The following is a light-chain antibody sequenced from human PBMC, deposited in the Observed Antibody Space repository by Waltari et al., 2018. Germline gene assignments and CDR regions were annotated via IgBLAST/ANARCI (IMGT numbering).Light chain of an antibody. CDR3: CSYAGTTTWV. CDR1: SRDIGGYNL. V-gene: IGLV2-23*01. J-gene: IGLJ3*02. CDR2: EDN. Sequence: QSALTQAASVSGSLGQTITISCTGTSRDIGGYNLVSWSQQFPGKAPTLMIYEDNKRPSGVSNRFSGSKSGNTASLTISGLQAEDEASYHCCSYAGTTTWVFGGGTKLTVL.